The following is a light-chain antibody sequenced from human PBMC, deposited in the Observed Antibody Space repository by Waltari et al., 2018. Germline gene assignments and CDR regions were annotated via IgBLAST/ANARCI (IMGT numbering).Light chain of an antibody. CDR1: QSVLFRSNNKNY. CDR2: WAS. V-gene: IGKV4-1*01. CDR3: QQYYSTPQT. J-gene: IGKJ2*01. Sequence: DIVMTQSPDFLAVSLGERATINCKSSQSVLFRSNNKNYLAWYQQKPGQPPKLLIYWASTRESGVPDRFGGSGSGTDFTLTISSLQAEDVAVYYCQQYYSTPQTFGQGTKLEIK.